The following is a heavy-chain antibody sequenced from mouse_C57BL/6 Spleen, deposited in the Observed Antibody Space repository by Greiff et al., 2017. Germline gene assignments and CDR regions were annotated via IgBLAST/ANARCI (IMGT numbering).Heavy chain of an antibody. V-gene: IGHV1-62-2*01. CDR1: GYTFTEYT. J-gene: IGHJ4*01. CDR3: VRHGVKGATVVEAMDY. Sequence: QVHVKQSGAELVKPGASVKLSCKASGYTFTEYTIHWVKQRSGQGLEWIGWFYPGSGSIKYNEKFKDKATLTADKSSSTVYMELSRLTSEDSAVYFCVRHGVKGATVVEAMDYWGQGTSVTVSS. D-gene: IGHD1-1*01. CDR2: FYPGSGSI.